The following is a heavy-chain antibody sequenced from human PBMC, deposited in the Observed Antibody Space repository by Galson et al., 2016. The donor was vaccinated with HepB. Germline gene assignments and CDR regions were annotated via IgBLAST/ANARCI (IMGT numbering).Heavy chain of an antibody. J-gene: IGHJ4*02. D-gene: IGHD6-25*01. V-gene: IGHV3-64*01. CDR1: GFTFGSHD. Sequence: SLRLSCAASGFTFGSHDMHWVRQAPGKGLEYVSGISYNVCTTYYGNSVKGRFTISRDSSKDTLSLKLDSLRVEDTDVYYCTREHLQRRTGLDLWGRGTLVTVSS. CDR2: ISYNVCTT. CDR3: TREHLQRRTGLDL.